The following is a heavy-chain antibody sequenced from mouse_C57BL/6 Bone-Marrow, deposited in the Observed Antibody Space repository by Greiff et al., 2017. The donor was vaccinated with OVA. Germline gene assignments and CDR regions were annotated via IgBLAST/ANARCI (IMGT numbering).Heavy chain of an antibody. CDR1: GYTFTDYE. D-gene: IGHD1-1*01. Sequence: QVQLQQSGAELVRPGASVTLSCKASGYTFTDYEMHWVKQTPVHGLEWIGAIDPETGGTAYNQKFKGKAILTADKSSSTAYMELRSLTSEDSAVYYCTRGYGSFGYWGQGTTLTVSS. V-gene: IGHV1-15*01. CDR2: IDPETGGT. J-gene: IGHJ2*01. CDR3: TRGYGSFGY.